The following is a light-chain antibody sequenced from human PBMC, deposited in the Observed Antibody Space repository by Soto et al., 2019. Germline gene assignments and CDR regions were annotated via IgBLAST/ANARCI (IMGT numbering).Light chain of an antibody. CDR2: DVS. J-gene: IGLJ1*01. CDR3: CSYAGSYTWV. V-gene: IGLV2-11*01. CDR1: SSDVGGYNF. Sequence: QSALTQPRSVSGSPGQLVTISCTGTSSDVGGYNFVSWCQQHPGKAPKLMIYDVSKRPSGVPDRFSGSKSGNTASLTISGLQAEDEADYYCCSYAGSYTWVFGTGTKLTVL.